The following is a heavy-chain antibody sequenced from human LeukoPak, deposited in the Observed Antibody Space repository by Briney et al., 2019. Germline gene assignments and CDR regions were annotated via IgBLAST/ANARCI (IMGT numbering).Heavy chain of an antibody. CDR2: ISGNGYNT. CDR1: AFTLSSYA. V-gene: IGHV3-23*01. CDR3: AKGLRLWFAFHFDY. J-gene: IGHJ4*02. D-gene: IGHD3-10*01. Sequence: PGESLRLSCAISAFTLSSYAIISVRQAPGKGLEWVSAISGNGYNTYYADSVKGRFTISSESSGNTLYQQMHNLRAEDTAVYSCAKGLRLWFAFHFDYWGQGTLVTVSS.